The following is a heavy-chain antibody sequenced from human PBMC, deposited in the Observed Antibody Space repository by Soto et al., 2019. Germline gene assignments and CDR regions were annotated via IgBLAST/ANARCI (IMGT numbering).Heavy chain of an antibody. CDR1: GFTFSSYS. Sequence: EVQLVESGGGLVQPGGSLRLSCAASGFTFSSYSINWVRQAPGKGLEWVSYISSGSSTIYYADSVKGRFTISKDNAKNSLYLQMNSLRAEDTAVYYCAREGDGSRWFNYFDCWGQGTLVTVSS. J-gene: IGHJ4*02. CDR3: AREGDGSRWFNYFDC. V-gene: IGHV3-48*01. D-gene: IGHD6-13*01. CDR2: ISSGSSTI.